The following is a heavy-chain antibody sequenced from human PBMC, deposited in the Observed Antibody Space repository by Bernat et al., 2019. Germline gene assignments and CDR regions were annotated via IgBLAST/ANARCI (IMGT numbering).Heavy chain of an antibody. D-gene: IGHD6-13*01. Sequence: QVQLVESGGGVVQPGRSLRLSCAASGFTFSSYGMHWVRQAPGKGLEWVAVISYDGSNKYYADSVKGRFTISRDNSKNTLYLQMNSLRAEDTAVYYCAKSSFSSSWYVFALNYYYYGIDVWGQGTKVTVSS. CDR3: AKSSFSSSWYVFALNYYYYGIDV. J-gene: IGHJ6*02. V-gene: IGHV3-30*18. CDR2: ISYDGSNK. CDR1: GFTFSSYG.